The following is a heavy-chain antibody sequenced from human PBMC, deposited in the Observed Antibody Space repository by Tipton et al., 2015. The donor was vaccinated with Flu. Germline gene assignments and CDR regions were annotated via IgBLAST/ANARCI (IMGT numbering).Heavy chain of an antibody. CDR3: ARQVPRATFDH. J-gene: IGHJ4*02. Sequence: TLSLTYSVSGDSMDGGSSYWGWVRQSPGGGLVWIGTIYYSGGTFYNPSLANRVTISVDTYKNQCSLKIDSMTAADTAVYYCARQVPRATFDHWGQGTQVTVSS. CDR2: IYYSGGT. CDR1: GDSMDGGSSY. V-gene: IGHV4-39*01.